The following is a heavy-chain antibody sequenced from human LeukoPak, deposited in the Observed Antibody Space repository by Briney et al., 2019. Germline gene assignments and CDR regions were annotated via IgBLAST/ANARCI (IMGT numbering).Heavy chain of an antibody. CDR1: GYTFTGYY. V-gene: IGHV1-2*06. Sequence: ASVEVSCKASGYTFTGYYMHWVRQAPGQGLEWMGRINPNSGGTNYAQKFQGRVTMTRDTSISTAYMELSRLRSDDTAVYYCARTGDPTDYFDYWGQGTLVTVSS. CDR3: ARTGDPTDYFDY. D-gene: IGHD7-27*01. J-gene: IGHJ4*02. CDR2: INPNSGGT.